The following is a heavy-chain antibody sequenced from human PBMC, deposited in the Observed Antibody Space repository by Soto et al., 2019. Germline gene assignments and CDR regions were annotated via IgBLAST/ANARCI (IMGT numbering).Heavy chain of an antibody. V-gene: IGHV3-11*01. CDR2: ISSTGASI. D-gene: IGHD6-19*01. CDR3: ARSSPPDSAGWNSLDS. J-gene: IGHJ1*01. Sequence: HLVESGGALVKPGGSLRLACEVSGFTFDDYYMYWIRQVPGEGLECISYISSTGASIAYADSVRGRFTVSRDNTKNSLFLQMDSLRVDDTAVYFCARSSPPDSAGWNSLDSWGQGTLVTVSS. CDR1: GFTFDDYY.